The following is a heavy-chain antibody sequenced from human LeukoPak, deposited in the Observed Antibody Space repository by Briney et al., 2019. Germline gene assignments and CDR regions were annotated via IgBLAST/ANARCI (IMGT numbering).Heavy chain of an antibody. CDR2: ISSSSSYI. V-gene: IGHV3-21*01. J-gene: IGHJ4*02. D-gene: IGHD3-22*01. CDR3: ASNYYDSSGYFSH. Sequence: GGSLRLSCAASGFTFSSYSMNWVRQAPGKGLEWVSSISSSSSYIDSADSVKGRLTISRDNAKNSLYLQLNSLSAEDTAVYYCASNYYDSSGYFSHWGQGALVTVSS. CDR1: GFTFSSYS.